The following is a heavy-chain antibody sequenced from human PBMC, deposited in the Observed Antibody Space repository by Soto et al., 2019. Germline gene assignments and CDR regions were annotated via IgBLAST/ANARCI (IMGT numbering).Heavy chain of an antibody. CDR2: VSANNGHP. CDR1: GFTFSNYG. CDR3: ARVIPGAEAWFDP. V-gene: IGHV1-18*01. J-gene: IGHJ5*02. Sequence: QDQLVQSGAEVKKPGASVKLSCKASGFTFSNYGLNWVRQAPGQGLEWMGWVSANNGHPNYAQKFQGRVTMTIDTSTSTAYLDLRSLTSDDTAVYYCARVIPGAEAWFDPWGQGTLVTVSS. D-gene: IGHD2-2*01.